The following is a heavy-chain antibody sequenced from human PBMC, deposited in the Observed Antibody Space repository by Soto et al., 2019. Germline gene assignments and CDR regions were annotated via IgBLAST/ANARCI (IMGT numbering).Heavy chain of an antibody. D-gene: IGHD2-15*01. CDR1: GGSFSGYL. J-gene: IGHJ6*02. CDR2: IFYSGST. CDR3: ARHLTYCSAGSCCYDLPHDVMDV. V-gene: IGHV4-34*12. Sequence: PSETLYLTCAVYGGSFSGYLWSWIRQPPGKGLEWIGSIFYSGSTYYNPSLKSRVTISVDTSKNQFSLKLSSVTAADTAVYYCARHLTYCSAGSCCYDLPHDVMDVWGQGSSVTV.